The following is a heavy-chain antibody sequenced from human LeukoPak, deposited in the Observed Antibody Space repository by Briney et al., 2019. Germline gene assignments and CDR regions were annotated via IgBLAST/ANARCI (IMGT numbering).Heavy chain of an antibody. Sequence: ASVKVSCKASGYTFTSYGISWVRQAPGQGLEWMGWISAYNGNTNYAQKLQGRVTMTTDASTSTAYMELRSLRSDDTAVYYCARVGDGDYYYYYYYMDVWGKGTTVTSP. CDR2: ISAYNGNT. J-gene: IGHJ6*03. CDR3: ARVGDGDYYYYYYYMDV. V-gene: IGHV1-18*01. CDR1: GYTFTSYG. D-gene: IGHD4-17*01.